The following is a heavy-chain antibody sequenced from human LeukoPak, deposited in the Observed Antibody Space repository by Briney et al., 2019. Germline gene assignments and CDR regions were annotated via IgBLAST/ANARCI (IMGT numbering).Heavy chain of an antibody. Sequence: GASVKVSCKASGYTFTSYYMHWVRQAPGQGLEWMGIINPSGGSTSYAQKFQGRVTMTRDMSTSTVYMELSSLRSEDTAVYYCARDLIAAAGTTVYYYYYMDVWGKGTTVTVSS. CDR3: ARDLIAAAGTTVYYYYYMDV. J-gene: IGHJ6*03. D-gene: IGHD6-13*01. CDR1: GYTFTSYY. CDR2: INPSGGST. V-gene: IGHV1-46*01.